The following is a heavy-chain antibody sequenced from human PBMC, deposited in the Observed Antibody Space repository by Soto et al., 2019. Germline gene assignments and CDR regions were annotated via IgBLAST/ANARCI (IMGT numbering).Heavy chain of an antibody. CDR2: IYHSGST. CDR3: ARGSVPGWFDP. D-gene: IGHD3-10*01. CDR1: GGSISNGGYY. J-gene: IGHJ5*02. Sequence: QVQLQESGPGLVKPSQTLSLTCTVSGGSISNGGYYWSWIRQHPGKGLEWIGYIYHSGSTYYNPSLKSRVTISVDTSKKQFSLKLSSVTAADTAVYYCARGSVPGWFDPWGQGTLVTVSS. V-gene: IGHV4-31*03.